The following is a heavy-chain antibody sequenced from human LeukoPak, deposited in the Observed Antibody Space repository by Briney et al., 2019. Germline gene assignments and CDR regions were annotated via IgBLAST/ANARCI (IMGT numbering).Heavy chain of an antibody. CDR3: ARVGYYYDSSGYYYAENFDY. CDR1: GFTFSSYS. V-gene: IGHV3-48*01. D-gene: IGHD3-22*01. CDR2: ISSSSSTI. Sequence: GGSLRLSCAASGFTFSSYSMNWVRQAPGKGLEWVSYISSSSSTIYYADSVKGRFTISRDNAKNSLYLQMNSLRAEDTAVYYCARVGYYYDSSGYYYAENFDYWGQGTLVTVSS. J-gene: IGHJ4*02.